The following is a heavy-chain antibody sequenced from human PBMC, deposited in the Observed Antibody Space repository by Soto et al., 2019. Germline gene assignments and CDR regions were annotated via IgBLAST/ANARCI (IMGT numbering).Heavy chain of an antibody. V-gene: IGHV4-31*03. D-gene: IGHD6-13*01. Sequence: QVQLQESGPGLVKPSQTLSLTCTVSGGSISSGGYYWSWIRQHPGKGLEWIGYIYYSGSTYYNPSLKSRVTISVDTSKNQFSLKLSSVTAADTAVYYCARDDSSSWYPQYCMDVWGQGTTVTVSS. CDR1: GGSISSGGYY. CDR2: IYYSGST. CDR3: ARDDSSSWYPQYCMDV. J-gene: IGHJ6*02.